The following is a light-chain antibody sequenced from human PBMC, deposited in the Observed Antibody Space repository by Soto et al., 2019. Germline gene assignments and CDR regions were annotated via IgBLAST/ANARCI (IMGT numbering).Light chain of an antibody. Sequence: DIQMTQSPSTLSGSVGDRVTITCRASQTISSWLAGYQQKPGKAPKLLIYKASTLKSGVPSSFSGSGSGTEFPLTISRLQPDDFAPYYCHQYNSYSEAFGQGTKVELK. V-gene: IGKV1-5*03. J-gene: IGKJ1*01. CDR1: QTISSW. CDR3: HQYNSYSEA. CDR2: KAS.